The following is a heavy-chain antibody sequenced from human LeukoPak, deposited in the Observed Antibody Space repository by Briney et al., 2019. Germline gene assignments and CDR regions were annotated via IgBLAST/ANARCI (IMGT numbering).Heavy chain of an antibody. CDR1: GFTFSNYA. D-gene: IGHD2-2*01. CDR2: ISVNDGDT. J-gene: IGHJ4*02. Sequence: VGSLRLSCAASGFTFSNYAMSSVLQAPGKGLEWVSGISVNDGDTYYADSVKGRFTISRDNSKNTLYLQMNNLRDEDTAVYYCAKSSCTTTCDFDYWGQGALVTVSS. V-gene: IGHV3-23*01. CDR3: AKSSCTTTCDFDY.